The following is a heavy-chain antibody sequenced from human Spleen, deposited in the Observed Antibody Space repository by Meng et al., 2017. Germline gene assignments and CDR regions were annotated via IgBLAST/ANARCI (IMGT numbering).Heavy chain of an antibody. CDR2: INHSGST. Sequence: QVQLQEWGAGLVKPPETLSLTCAVYGGSFSGYYWSWIRQPPGKGLEWIGEINHSGSTNYNPSLESRATISVDTSQNNLSLKLSSVTAADSAVYYCARGPTTMAHDFDYWGQGTLVTVSS. CDR1: GGSFSGYY. J-gene: IGHJ4*02. CDR3: ARGPTTMAHDFDY. D-gene: IGHD4-11*01. V-gene: IGHV4-34*01.